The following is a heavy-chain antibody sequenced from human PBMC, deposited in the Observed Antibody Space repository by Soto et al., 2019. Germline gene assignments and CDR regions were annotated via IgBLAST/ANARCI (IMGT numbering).Heavy chain of an antibody. CDR2: INTNSGDT. J-gene: IGHJ5*02. CDR1: GYTFAGYY. Sequence: QVQLVQSGAEVKKPGASVQVSCKASGYTFAGYYMHWVRQAPGHGLDWMGWINTNSGDTQYAQKFQGRVTMTSDTSISTAYMELRSLRVDDTAVYYCARDHQELILYNWFDPWGQGTRVTVSS. V-gene: IGHV1-2*02. CDR3: ARDHQELILYNWFDP. D-gene: IGHD1-7*01.